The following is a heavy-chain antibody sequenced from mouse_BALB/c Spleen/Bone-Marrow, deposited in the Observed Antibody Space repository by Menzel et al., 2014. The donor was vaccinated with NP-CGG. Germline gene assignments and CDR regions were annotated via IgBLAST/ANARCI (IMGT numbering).Heavy chain of an antibody. CDR3: ARHAYYDQTEVSFVY. CDR1: GFSFNSYG. D-gene: IGHD2-4*01. CDR2: ISGGGSYT. J-gene: IGHJ3*01. V-gene: IGHV5-9-2*01. Sequence: EVQVVESGGGLVKSGGSLKLSCAASGFSFNSYGMSWVRQTPEKRLEWVATISGGGSYTFYPDSVKGRFTIYRDKAKNNLYLQLSSLRSEDTALYYCARHAYYDQTEVSFVYWGQGTLVTVSA.